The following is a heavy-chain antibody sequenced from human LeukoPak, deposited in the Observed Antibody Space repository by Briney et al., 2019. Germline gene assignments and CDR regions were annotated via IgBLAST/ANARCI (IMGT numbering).Heavy chain of an antibody. Sequence: ASVKVSCKASGYTFTGYYMHWVRQAPGQGLEWMGWISPNSGGTNYAQKFQGRVTMTRDTSISTAYMELSRLRSDDTAVYYCARVAGYCSSTSCYGYNWFDPWGQGTLVTVSS. J-gene: IGHJ5*02. V-gene: IGHV1-2*02. CDR2: ISPNSGGT. D-gene: IGHD2-2*01. CDR1: GYTFTGYY. CDR3: ARVAGYCSSTSCYGYNWFDP.